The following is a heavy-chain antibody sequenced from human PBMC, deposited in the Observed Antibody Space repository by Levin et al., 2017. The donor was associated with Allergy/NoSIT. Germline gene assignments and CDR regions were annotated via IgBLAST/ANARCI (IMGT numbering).Heavy chain of an antibody. CDR2: ISSSSSYI. CDR3: ARDLGSSSWYRSLFDY. V-gene: IGHV3-21*01. D-gene: IGHD6-13*01. Sequence: PGGSLRLSCAASGFTFSSYSMNWVRQAPGKGLEWVSSISSSSSYIYYADSVKGRFTISRDNAKNSLYLQMNSLRAEDTAVYYCARDLGSSSWYRSLFDYWGQGTLVTVSS. J-gene: IGHJ4*02. CDR1: GFTFSSYS.